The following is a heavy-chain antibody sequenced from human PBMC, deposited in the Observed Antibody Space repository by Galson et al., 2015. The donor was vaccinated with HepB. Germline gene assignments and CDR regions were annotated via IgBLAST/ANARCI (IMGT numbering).Heavy chain of an antibody. V-gene: IGHV3-7*01. Sequence: SLRLSCAASGFTFSSYWMTWVRQAPGKGLEWVANIEQDGSEKYYVDSLKGRFTISRDNAKNSLYLQMNSLRAEDTAVYSCARGRDAFDIWGQGTMVTVSS. J-gene: IGHJ3*02. CDR2: IEQDGSEK. CDR1: GFTFSSYW. CDR3: ARGRDAFDI.